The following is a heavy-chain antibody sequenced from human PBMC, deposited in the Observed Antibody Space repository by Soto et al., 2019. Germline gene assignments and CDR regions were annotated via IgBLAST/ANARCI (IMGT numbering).Heavy chain of an antibody. V-gene: IGHV4-31*03. J-gene: IGHJ6*02. CDR1: GASISSGGYY. Sequence: QVQLQESGPGLVKPSQTLSLTCTVSGASISSGGYYWNWVRQHPGKGLEWIGYIYYNGTTYYTPSLHSRSSISKDKYKNKLSLTLSSATAAETAVYSCARGGQDIEVLTGRYSYGLDVWGQGTTVTVSS. CDR3: ARGGQDIEVLTGRYSYGLDV. D-gene: IGHD5-12*01. CDR2: IYYNGTT.